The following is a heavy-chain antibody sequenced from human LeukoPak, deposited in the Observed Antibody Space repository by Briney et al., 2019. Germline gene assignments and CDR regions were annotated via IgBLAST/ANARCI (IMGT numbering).Heavy chain of an antibody. D-gene: IGHD6-19*01. J-gene: IGHJ4*02. V-gene: IGHV3-53*01. CDR1: GFTVSSNY. CDR2: IYSGGST. Sequence: GGSLRLSCAASGFTVSSNYMSWVRQAPGKGLEWVSVIYSGGSTYYADSVKGRFTIYRDNSKNTLYLQMNSLRAEDTDVYYCASTKSESIAVAGTPGEYYFDYWGQGTLVTVSS. CDR3: ASTKSESIAVAGTPGEYYFDY.